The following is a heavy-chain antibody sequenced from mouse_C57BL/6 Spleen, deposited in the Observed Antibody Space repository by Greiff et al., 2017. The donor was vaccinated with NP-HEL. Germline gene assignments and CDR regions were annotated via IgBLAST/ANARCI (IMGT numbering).Heavy chain of an antibody. J-gene: IGHJ4*01. V-gene: IGHV2-5*01. CDR1: GFSLTSYG. CDR3: AKNPLTGTGDYYAMDY. D-gene: IGHD4-1*01. Sequence: QVQLKQSGPGLVQPSQSLSITCTVSGFSLTSYGVHWVRQSPGKGLEWLGVIWRGGSTDYNAAFMSRLSITKDNSKSQVFFKMNSLQADDTARYYCAKNPLTGTGDYYAMDYWGQGTSVTVSS. CDR2: IWRGGST.